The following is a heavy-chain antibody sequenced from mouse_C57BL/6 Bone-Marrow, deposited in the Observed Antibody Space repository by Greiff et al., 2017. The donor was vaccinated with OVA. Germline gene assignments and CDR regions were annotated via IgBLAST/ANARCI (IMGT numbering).Heavy chain of an antibody. CDR3: TTRAVATDY. Sequence: EVQLVESGAELVRPGASVKLSCTASGFNIKDDYMHWVKQRPEQGLEWIGWIDPENGDTEYASKFQGKATITADTSSNTAYLQLSSLTSEDTAVYYCTTRAVATDYWGQGTTLTVSS. V-gene: IGHV14-4*01. CDR1: GFNIKDDY. CDR2: IDPENGDT. J-gene: IGHJ2*01. D-gene: IGHD1-1*01.